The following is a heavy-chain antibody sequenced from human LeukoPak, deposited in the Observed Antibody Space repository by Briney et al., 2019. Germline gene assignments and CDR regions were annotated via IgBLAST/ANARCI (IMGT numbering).Heavy chain of an antibody. CDR2: IYHSGST. CDR3: ARAYGSGSLTFGY. CDR1: GYSISSGYY. D-gene: IGHD3-10*01. J-gene: IGHJ4*02. Sequence: PSETLSLTCTVSGYSISSGYYWGWIRQPPGKGLEWIGSIYHSGSTYYNPSLKSRVTISVDTSKNQFSLKLSSVTAADTAVYYCARAYGSGSLTFGYWGQGTLVTVSS. V-gene: IGHV4-38-2*02.